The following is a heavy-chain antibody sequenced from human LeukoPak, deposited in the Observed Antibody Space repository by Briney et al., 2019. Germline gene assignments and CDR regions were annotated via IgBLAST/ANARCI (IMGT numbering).Heavy chain of an antibody. J-gene: IGHJ4*02. CDR3: AKGGYYDSSGGDY. D-gene: IGHD3-22*01. V-gene: IGHV3-20*04. CDR1: ALSFADFG. Sequence: GGSLRLSCPASALSFADFGSTWDRHAPGRGLEWVSGINWNGDSTVYADSVKGRFTISRGNSTNTLYLQMNCLRAEDTAVYYCAKGGYYDSSGGDYWGQGALVTVSS. CDR2: INWNGDST.